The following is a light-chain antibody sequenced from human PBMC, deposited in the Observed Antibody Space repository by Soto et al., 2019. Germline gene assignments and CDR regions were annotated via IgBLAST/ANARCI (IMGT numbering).Light chain of an antibody. CDR1: SSDVGGNNY. V-gene: IGLV2-8*01. CDR2: DIS. J-gene: IGLJ2*01. Sequence: QSVLTQPPSASGSPGQSVTISCIGTSSDVGGNNYVYWYQQHPGNAPKLMIYDISKRPSGVPDRFSGSKSGTTASLTVSGLQAEDEADYYCSSCADSINLVVFGGGTQLTVL. CDR3: SSCADSINLVV.